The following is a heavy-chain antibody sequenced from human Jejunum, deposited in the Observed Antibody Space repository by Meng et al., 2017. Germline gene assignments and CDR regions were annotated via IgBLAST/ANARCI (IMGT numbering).Heavy chain of an antibody. J-gene: IGHJ4*02. CDR3: ARDRGPRATYVGAYFDPFDY. D-gene: IGHD3-10*02. Sequence: GGSLRLSCAASGFTFSSNGMAWVRQAPGKGLECVSAIGTSETITFYADSVKGRFTISRDNYKKTVSLLMNSLRAEDTAVYFCARDRGPRATYVGAYFDPFDYWGQGTPVTVSS. CDR2: IGTSETIT. CDR1: GFTFSSNG. V-gene: IGHV3-23*01.